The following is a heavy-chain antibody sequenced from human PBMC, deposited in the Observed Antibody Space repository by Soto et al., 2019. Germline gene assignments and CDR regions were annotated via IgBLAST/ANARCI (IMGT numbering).Heavy chain of an antibody. J-gene: IGHJ6*02. CDR3: THKGGRGAGMDV. V-gene: IGHV2-5*02. D-gene: IGHD2-15*01. CDR2: IYWDDDE. CDR1: GFSLSNSGAG. Sequence: QITVKESGPTLVKPTQTLTLTCTFSGFSLSNSGAGVAWIRQPPGKALEWLALIYWDDDERYRPSLRSRLTITKDTSKNQVVLTMTNVDPVDTATYFCTHKGGRGAGMDVWGQGTTVTVSS.